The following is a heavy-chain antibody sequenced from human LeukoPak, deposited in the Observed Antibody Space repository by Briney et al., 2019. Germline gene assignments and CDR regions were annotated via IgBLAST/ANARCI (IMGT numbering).Heavy chain of an antibody. CDR1: GYSFTSYW. Sequence: GESLKISCKGSGYSFTSYWIGWVRQMPGKGLEWMGIIYPGDSDTRYSPSFQGQVTISADKSISTAYLQWSSLKASDTAMYYCARTQYYYGSGSYSYYFDYWGQGTLVTVSS. CDR3: ARTQYYYGSGSYSYYFDY. D-gene: IGHD3-10*01. V-gene: IGHV5-51*01. J-gene: IGHJ4*02. CDR2: IYPGDSDT.